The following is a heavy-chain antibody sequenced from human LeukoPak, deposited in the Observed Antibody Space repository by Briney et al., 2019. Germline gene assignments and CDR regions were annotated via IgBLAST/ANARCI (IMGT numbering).Heavy chain of an antibody. CDR2: IYTSRST. V-gene: IGHV4-61*02. J-gene: IGHJ4*02. Sequence: PSETLSLTCTVSGGSISSGSYYWSWIRQPAGKGLEWIGRIYTSRSTNYNPSLKSRVTISVDTSKNQFSLKLSSVTAADTAVYYCARECHYYDSTDLDYWGQGTLVTVSS. D-gene: IGHD3-22*01. CDR1: GGSISSGSYY. CDR3: ARECHYYDSTDLDY.